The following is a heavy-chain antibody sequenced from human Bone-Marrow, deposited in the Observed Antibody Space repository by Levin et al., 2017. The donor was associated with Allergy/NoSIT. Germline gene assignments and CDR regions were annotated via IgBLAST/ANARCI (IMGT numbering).Heavy chain of an antibody. D-gene: IGHD3-10*01. J-gene: IGHJ4*02. CDR3: AKDRIRGFGEFLPDY. CDR2: ISYDGSNK. Sequence: GESLKISCAASGFTFSSYGMHWVRQAPGKGLEWVAVISYDGSNKYYADSVKGRFTISRDNSKNTLYLQMNSLRAEDTAVYYCAKDRIRGFGEFLPDYWGQGTLVTVSS. CDR1: GFTFSSYG. V-gene: IGHV3-30*18.